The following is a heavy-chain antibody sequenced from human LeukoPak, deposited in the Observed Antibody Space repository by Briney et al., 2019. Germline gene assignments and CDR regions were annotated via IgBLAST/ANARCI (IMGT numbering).Heavy chain of an antibody. V-gene: IGHV3-53*01. J-gene: IGHJ4*02. CDR2: IYSGGTT. Sequence: GGSLRLSCAASGFIVSSNYMSWVRQAPGKGLEWVSLIYSGGTTYYADSVSGRFTISRDNAKNTLYLQMNRLGVEDTAVYYCARDLTGPVDYWGQGTLVTVSS. CDR1: GFIVSSNY. CDR3: ARDLTGPVDY. D-gene: IGHD3-9*01.